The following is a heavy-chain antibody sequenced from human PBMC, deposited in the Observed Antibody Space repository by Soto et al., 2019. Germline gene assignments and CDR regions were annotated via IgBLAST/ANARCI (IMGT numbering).Heavy chain of an antibody. J-gene: IGHJ4*02. CDR1: GFTFDDSA. D-gene: IGHD7-27*01. V-gene: IGHV3-9*01. CDR3: AKETQSNLGTGGFDS. CDR2: ISWNGDRI. Sequence: GGSLRLSCSASGFTFDDSAMHWVRQAPGKGLEWVSGISWNGDRIEYADSVKGRFTISRDNAKNSLYLQVNSLRVDDTAVYYCAKETQSNLGTGGFDSWGQGTLVTVSS.